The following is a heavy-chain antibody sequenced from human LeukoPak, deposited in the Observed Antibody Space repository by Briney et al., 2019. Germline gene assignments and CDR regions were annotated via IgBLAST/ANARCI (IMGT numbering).Heavy chain of an antibody. J-gene: IGHJ4*02. D-gene: IGHD5-18*01. V-gene: IGHV3-30-3*01. CDR3: ARDQGPTWIQLGYFDY. CDR2: ISYDGSNK. Sequence: PGGSLRLSCAASGFTFSSYAMHWVRQAPGKGLEWVAVISYDGSNKYYADSVKGRFTISRDNSKNTLYLQMNSLRAEDTAVYYCARDQGPTWIQLGYFDYWGQGTLVTVSS. CDR1: GFTFSSYA.